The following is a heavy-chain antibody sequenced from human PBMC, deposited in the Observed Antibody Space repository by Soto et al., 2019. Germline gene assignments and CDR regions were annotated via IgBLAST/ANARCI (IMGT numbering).Heavy chain of an antibody. D-gene: IGHD6-13*01. J-gene: IGHJ6*03. Sequence: EVQLVESGGGLVQPGGSLRLSCAASGFTFSSYWMSWVRQAPGKGLEWVANIKQDGSEKYYVDSVKGRFTISRDNAKNSLYLQMNSLRAEDTAVYYCARIKRIRRFGSTVYSSSYPPAYYYYMDVWGKGTTVTVSS. CDR3: ARIKRIRRFGSTVYSSSYPPAYYYYMDV. V-gene: IGHV3-7*01. CDR1: GFTFSSYW. CDR2: IKQDGSEK.